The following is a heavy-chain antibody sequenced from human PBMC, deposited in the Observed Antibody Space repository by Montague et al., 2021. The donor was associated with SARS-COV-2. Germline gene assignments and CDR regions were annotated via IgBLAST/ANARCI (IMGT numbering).Heavy chain of an antibody. J-gene: IGHJ4*02. CDR1: GGSFSGHS. CDR3: ARGLTDVTVILVFVGASLYFDS. V-gene: IGHV4-34*01. CDR2: INHSGGT. Sequence: SDTLSLTRAVYGGSFSGHSWTWIRQPPGKGLEWIGEINHSGGTNYNPSLKSRVTTSVDTSKNQFSLKLSSLTAADTAMYYCARGLTDVTVILVFVGASLYFDSWGQGALVTVSS. D-gene: IGHD3-22*01.